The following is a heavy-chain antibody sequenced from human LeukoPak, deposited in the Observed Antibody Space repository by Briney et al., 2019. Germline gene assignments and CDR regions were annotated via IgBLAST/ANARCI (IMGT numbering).Heavy chain of an antibody. CDR2: IWYDGSIK. CDR1: GFTFSSHG. CDR3: ARMSASYLDN. D-gene: IGHD3-3*01. Sequence: GGSLRLSCAASGFTFSSHGMHWVRQAPGKGLEWVAVIWYDGSIKYYGESVKGRLTISRDNSKNTLYLQMNSLRSEDTAVYFCARMSASYLDNWGQGTLVTVSS. V-gene: IGHV3-33*01. J-gene: IGHJ4*02.